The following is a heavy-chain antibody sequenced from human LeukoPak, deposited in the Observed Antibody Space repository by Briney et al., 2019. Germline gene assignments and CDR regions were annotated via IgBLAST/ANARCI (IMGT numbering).Heavy chain of an antibody. CDR3: ARDSGEGTHDY. CDR2: IIPILGTA. Sequence: ASVKVSCKASGGTFSNYGITWVRQAPRQGLELMGEIIPILGTANYAQKFQGRVTITTDESTSTAYMELSSLRSEDTAVYYCARDSGEGTHDYWGQGTLVTVSS. CDR1: GGTFSNYG. J-gene: IGHJ4*02. V-gene: IGHV1-69*05.